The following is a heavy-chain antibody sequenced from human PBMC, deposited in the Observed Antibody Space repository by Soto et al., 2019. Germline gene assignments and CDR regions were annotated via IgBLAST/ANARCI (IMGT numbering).Heavy chain of an antibody. CDR2: INTDGSST. V-gene: IGHV3-74*01. CDR1: GFTFSSHW. D-gene: IGHD2-21*02. CDR3: ARVGSDWELLNY. Sequence: GGSLRLSCAASGFTFSSHWMHWVRQAPGKGLAWVSRINTDGSSTNYADSVKGRFAISRDNAKNTLYLQMNSLRAEDTAVYYCARVGSDWELLNYWGQGTLVTVSS. J-gene: IGHJ4*02.